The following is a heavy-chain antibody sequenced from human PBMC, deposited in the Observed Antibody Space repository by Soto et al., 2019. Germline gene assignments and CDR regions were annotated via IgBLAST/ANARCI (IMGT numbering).Heavy chain of an antibody. CDR1: GFMFSSYW. D-gene: IGHD6-25*01. J-gene: IGHJ4*02. Sequence: EVHLEESGGGLVQPGESLRLSCAVSGFMFSSYWMNWVRQAPGKGLEWVANIKEDGSDSNHVDSVKGRFTISRDNAKNLLFLPMNSLRADDTAVYFCARTGDGYNDFLDYWGQGALVTVSS. V-gene: IGHV3-7*01. CDR3: ARTGDGYNDFLDY. CDR2: IKEDGSDS.